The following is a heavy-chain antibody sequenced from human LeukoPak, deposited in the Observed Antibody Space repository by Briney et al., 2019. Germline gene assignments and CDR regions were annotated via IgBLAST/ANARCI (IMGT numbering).Heavy chain of an antibody. CDR1: GFTFSSYT. CDR3: ARTSSGWAPPQPAWYFDL. Sequence: PGGSLKLSWPPSGFTFSSYTMNWFRKAPGKGKNWSSYISSTSSYINYADSVKGRFTISRDNAKNSLYLQMNSLRAEDTAVYYCARTSSGWAPPQPAWYFDLWGRGTLVTVSS. V-gene: IGHV3-21*01. D-gene: IGHD6-19*01. CDR2: ISSTSSYI. J-gene: IGHJ2*01.